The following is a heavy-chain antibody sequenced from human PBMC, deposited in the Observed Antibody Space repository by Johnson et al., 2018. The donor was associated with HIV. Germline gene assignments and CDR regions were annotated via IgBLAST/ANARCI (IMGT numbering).Heavy chain of an antibody. V-gene: IGHV3-23*04. D-gene: IGHD1-26*01. J-gene: IGHJ3*02. CDR2: ISGSGGRT. CDR3: AREGVVGVKDGLI. Sequence: VQLVESGGGVVQPGGSLRLSCAASGITFSSYAMSWVRQAPGKGLEWVSTISGSGGRTYYADSVKGRFTISRDNSKNTLFLQMNSLRAEDTAVYYCAREGVVGVKDGLIWGQGTMVTVSS. CDR1: GITFSSYA.